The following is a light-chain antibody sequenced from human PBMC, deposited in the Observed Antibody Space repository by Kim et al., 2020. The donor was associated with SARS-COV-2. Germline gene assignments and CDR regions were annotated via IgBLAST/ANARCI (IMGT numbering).Light chain of an antibody. CDR3: RQFHTLPRA. CDR2: DAS. Sequence: DIQMTQSPSSLSASVGDRVTITCQASQHITKNLKWYQQKPGNAPKLLIYDASTLETGVPPRFSGGGSGTDFTFTISSLQPEDFETYYCRQFHTLPRAFGQGPRWIS. J-gene: IGKJ1*01. V-gene: IGKV1-33*01. CDR1: QHITKN.